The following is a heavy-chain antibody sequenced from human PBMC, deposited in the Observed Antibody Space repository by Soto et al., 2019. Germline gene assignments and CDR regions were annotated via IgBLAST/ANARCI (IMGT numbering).Heavy chain of an antibody. Sequence: GCLGLSCAASGFTFSDYYMSWIRQAPGKGLEWVSYISSSGSTIYYADSVKGRFTISRDNAKNSLYLQMNSLRAEDTAVYYCAREAPNSSSWSPKDFDLWGRGTLVTVSS. CDR2: ISSSGSTI. CDR3: AREAPNSSSWSPKDFDL. V-gene: IGHV3-11*01. J-gene: IGHJ2*01. D-gene: IGHD6-13*01. CDR1: GFTFSDYY.